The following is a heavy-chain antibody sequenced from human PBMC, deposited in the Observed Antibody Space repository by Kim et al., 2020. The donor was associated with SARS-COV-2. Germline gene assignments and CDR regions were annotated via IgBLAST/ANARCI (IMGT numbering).Heavy chain of an antibody. V-gene: IGHV3-74*01. Sequence: GGSLRLSCAASGFTLSSYWMHWVRQAPGKGLVWVSRMSGDGSSTSYADSVKGRFTISRDNAKNALYLQMNSLRVEDTAVYYCARRAYSSGWWYFDFWGQGTLDTVSS. CDR2: MSGDGSST. J-gene: IGHJ4*02. CDR3: ARRAYSSGWWYFDF. D-gene: IGHD6-19*01. CDR1: GFTLSSYW.